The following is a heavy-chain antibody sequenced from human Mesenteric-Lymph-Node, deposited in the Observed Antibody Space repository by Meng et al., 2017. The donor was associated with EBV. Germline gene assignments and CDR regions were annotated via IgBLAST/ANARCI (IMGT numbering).Heavy chain of an antibody. CDR1: ANSISSANNY. J-gene: IGHJ4*02. V-gene: IGHV4-61*01. CDR2: VSYSGSV. CDR3: ARLRGTYFSEDSGFAY. D-gene: IGHD3-10*01. Sequence: QLQLQESGPGLVKPSETLSPTCTVSANSISSANNYWNWIRPPPGKGLEWMGLVSYSGSVNYNPSFKSRVSISVDTSKNQFSLRLNSVTPADTAVYFCARLRGTYFSEDSGFAYWGQGILVTVSS.